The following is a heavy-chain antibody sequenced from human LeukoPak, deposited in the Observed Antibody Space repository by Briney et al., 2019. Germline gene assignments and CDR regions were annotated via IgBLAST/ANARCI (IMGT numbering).Heavy chain of an antibody. CDR3: ARVRDSSGWYGGDY. D-gene: IGHD6-19*01. CDR1: GGSVSSGSYY. V-gene: IGHV4-61*01. CDR2: IYYSGST. Sequence: PSETLSLTCTVSGGSVSSGSYYWSRIRQPPGKGLEWIGYIYYSGSTNHNPSLKSRVTISVDTSKNQFSLKLSSVTAADTAVYYCARVRDSSGWYGGDYWGQGTLVTVSS. J-gene: IGHJ4*02.